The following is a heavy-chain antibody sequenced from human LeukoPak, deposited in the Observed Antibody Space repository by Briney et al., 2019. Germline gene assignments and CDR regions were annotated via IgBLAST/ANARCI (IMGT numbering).Heavy chain of an antibody. CDR1: GGSISSYY. J-gene: IGHJ4*02. D-gene: IGHD6-13*01. V-gene: IGHV4-59*01. CDR3: ARGSRSLYYFDY. CDR2: IYYSGST. Sequence: SETLSLTCTVSGGSISSYYWSWIRQPPGKGLEWIGYIYYSGSTNYNPSLKSRVTISVDTSENQFSLKLSSVTAADTAVYYCARGSRSLYYFDYWGQGTLDTVSS.